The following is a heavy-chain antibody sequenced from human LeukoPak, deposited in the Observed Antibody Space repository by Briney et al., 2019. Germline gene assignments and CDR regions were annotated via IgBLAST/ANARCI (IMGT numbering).Heavy chain of an antibody. CDR2: ISAYNGNT. Sequence: ASVKVSCKAPGYTFTSYGISWVRQAPGQGLEWMGWISAYNGNTNYAQKLQGRVTMSTDTSTSTAYMELRSLRSDDTAVYYCARDRTVTTTDYWGQGTLVTVSS. CDR1: GYTFTSYG. CDR3: ARDRTVTTTDY. D-gene: IGHD4-17*01. V-gene: IGHV1-18*01. J-gene: IGHJ4*02.